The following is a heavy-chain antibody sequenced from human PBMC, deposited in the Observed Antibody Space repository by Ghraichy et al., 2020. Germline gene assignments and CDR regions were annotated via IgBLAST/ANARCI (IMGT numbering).Heavy chain of an antibody. J-gene: IGHJ4*02. Sequence: SETLPLTCTVSGGSISSGSYYWSWIRQPAGKGLEWIGRIYTSGSTNYNPSLKSRVTISVDTSKNQFSLKLSSVTAADTAVYYCARGDDDYGGNSGYFDYWGQGTLVTVSS. D-gene: IGHD4-23*01. V-gene: IGHV4-61*02. CDR1: GGSISSGSYY. CDR3: ARGDDDYGGNSGYFDY. CDR2: IYTSGST.